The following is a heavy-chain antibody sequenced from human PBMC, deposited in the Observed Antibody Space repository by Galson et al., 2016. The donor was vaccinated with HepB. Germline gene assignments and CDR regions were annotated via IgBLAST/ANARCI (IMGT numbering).Heavy chain of an antibody. CDR2: ITGSGGSA. CDR3: ARGMAIME. CDR1: GFTFSIYA. J-gene: IGHJ4*02. Sequence: SLRLSCAVSGFTFSIYAMSWVRQAPGKGLEWVSSITGSGGSAFYADSVMGRFTISRDNSKNTLYLQMNSLRVEDTAIFYCARGMAIMEWGQGTLVTVSS. D-gene: IGHD5-24*01. V-gene: IGHV3-23*01.